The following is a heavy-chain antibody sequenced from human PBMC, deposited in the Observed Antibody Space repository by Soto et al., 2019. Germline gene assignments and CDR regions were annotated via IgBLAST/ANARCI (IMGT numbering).Heavy chain of an antibody. V-gene: IGHV4-34*01. CDR3: ARGYMGYYYYGMDV. CDR2: INHSGST. J-gene: IGHJ6*02. CDR1: GGSFSGYY. Sequence: SETLSLTCAVYGGSFSGYYWSWIRQPPGKGLEWIGEINHSGSTNYNPSLKSRVTISVDTSKNQFSLKLSSVTAADTAVYYCARGYMGYYYYGMDVWGQGTTVTVS.